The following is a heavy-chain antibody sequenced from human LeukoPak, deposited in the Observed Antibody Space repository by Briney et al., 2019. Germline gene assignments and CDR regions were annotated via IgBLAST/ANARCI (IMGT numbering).Heavy chain of an antibody. Sequence: PSETLSLTCTVSGGSISSYYWSWIRQPPGKGLEWIGEINHSGSTNYNPSLKSRVTISVDTSKNQFSLKLSSVTAADTAVYYCARTPYGDYGWFDPWGQGTLVTVSS. D-gene: IGHD4-17*01. V-gene: IGHV4-34*01. CDR1: GGSISSYY. CDR3: ARTPYGDYGWFDP. J-gene: IGHJ5*02. CDR2: INHSGST.